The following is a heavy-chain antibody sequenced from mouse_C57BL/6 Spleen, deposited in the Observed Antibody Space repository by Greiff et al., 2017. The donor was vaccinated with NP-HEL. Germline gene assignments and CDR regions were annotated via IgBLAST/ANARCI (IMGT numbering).Heavy chain of an antibody. CDR2: IHPSDSDT. V-gene: IGHV1-74*01. CDR1: GYTFTSYW. J-gene: IGHJ2*01. Sequence: QVQLKQPGAELVKPGASVKVSCKASGYTFTSYWMHWVKQRPGQGLEWIGRIHPSDSDTNYNQKFKGKATLTVDKSSSTAYMQLSSLTSDDSAVYYCAIGPYPYYFDYWGQGTTLTVSS. CDR3: AIGPYPYYFDY.